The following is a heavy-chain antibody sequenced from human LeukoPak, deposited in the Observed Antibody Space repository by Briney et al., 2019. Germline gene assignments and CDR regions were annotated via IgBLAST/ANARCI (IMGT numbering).Heavy chain of an antibody. D-gene: IGHD3-3*01. Sequence: SETLSLTCAVYGGSFSGYYCSWIRQPPGKGLEWIGETNHSGSTNYNPSLKSRVTISVDTSKNQFSLKLSSVTAADTAVYYCARAHITIFGVAEWVWFDPWGQGTLVTVSS. CDR1: GGSFSGYY. CDR2: TNHSGST. CDR3: ARAHITIFGVAEWVWFDP. J-gene: IGHJ5*02. V-gene: IGHV4-34*01.